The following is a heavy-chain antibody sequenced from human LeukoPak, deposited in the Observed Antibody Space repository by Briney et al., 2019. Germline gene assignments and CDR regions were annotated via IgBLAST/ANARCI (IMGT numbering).Heavy chain of an antibody. CDR1: GFMFENYA. D-gene: IGHD4-17*01. CDR3: ARDDGPTLQNNWFDP. Sequence: PGGSLRLSCAASGFMFENYAVSWVRQAPGKGLEWVSAISGSGVITKYADSVKGRFTISRDNSKNMLYLQMNSLRAEDTAVYYCARDDGPTLQNNWFDPWGQGTLVTVSS. J-gene: IGHJ5*02. CDR2: ISGSGVIT. V-gene: IGHV3-23*01.